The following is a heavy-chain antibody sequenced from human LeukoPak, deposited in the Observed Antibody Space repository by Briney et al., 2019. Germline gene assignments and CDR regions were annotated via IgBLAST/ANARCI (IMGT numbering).Heavy chain of an antibody. V-gene: IGHV1-69*05. CDR3: ASLTLDRYYYYYYMDV. CDR1: GGTFSSYG. CDR2: IIPIFGTA. D-gene: IGHD1-14*01. Sequence: APVKVSCKASGGTFSSYGIIWVRQAPGQGPEWMGGIIPIFGTANYAQKFQGRVTITTDESTSTAYMELSSLRSEDTAVYYCASLTLDRYYYYYYMDVWGKGTTVTVSS. J-gene: IGHJ6*03.